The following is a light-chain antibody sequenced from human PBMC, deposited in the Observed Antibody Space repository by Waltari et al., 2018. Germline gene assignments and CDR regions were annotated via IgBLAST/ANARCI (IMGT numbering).Light chain of an antibody. J-gene: IGLJ2*01. CDR2: EVT. Sequence: QPALTPPASVAGAPRQPITISCTATSSDVGHCNLVSWYQHHPGKVPKLMIYEVTNPPSGISNRFSGSKSGNTASLTISGLQAEDEGDYYFCPYAGSRIVVFGGGTKMTVL. CDR3: CPYAGSRIVV. V-gene: IGLV2-23*02. CDR1: SSDVGHCNL.